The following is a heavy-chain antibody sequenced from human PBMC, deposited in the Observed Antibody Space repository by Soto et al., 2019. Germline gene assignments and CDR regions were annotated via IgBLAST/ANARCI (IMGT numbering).Heavy chain of an antibody. CDR1: GGSISSYY. J-gene: IGHJ5*02. CDR2: IYYIGST. V-gene: IGHV4-59*01. Sequence: SETLSLTCTVSGGSISSYYWSWIRQPPGKGLEWIGYIYYIGSTNYNPSLKSRVTISVDTSKNQFSLKLSSVTAANTAVYYCARGLRRQLLNWFDPWGQGTLVTVSS. D-gene: IGHD2-2*01. CDR3: ARGLRRQLLNWFDP.